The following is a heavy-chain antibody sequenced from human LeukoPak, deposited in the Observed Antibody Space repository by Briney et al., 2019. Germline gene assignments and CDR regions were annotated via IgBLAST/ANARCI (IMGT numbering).Heavy chain of an antibody. V-gene: IGHV3-20*04. J-gene: IGHJ4*02. CDR2: ISWSGGST. CDR3: ATTYDGSGYYYDY. CDR1: GVTFKDDG. Sequence: AGSLRGSCAASGVTFKDDGMRWVRQAPGKGLQGVCGISWSGGSTGYADSVKGRFTISRDNAKNFLYLQMNSLRAEDTALYYCATTYDGSGYYYDYWGQGTLVTVSS. D-gene: IGHD3-22*01.